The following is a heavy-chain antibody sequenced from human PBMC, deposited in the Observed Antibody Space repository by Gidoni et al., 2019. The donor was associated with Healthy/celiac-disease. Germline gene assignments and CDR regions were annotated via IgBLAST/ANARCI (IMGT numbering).Heavy chain of an antibody. CDR2: INPNSGGT. CDR3: AREGTYDFWSGYSHYYYGMDV. Sequence: MHWVRQAPGQGLEWMGWINPNSGGTNYAQKFQGWVTMTRDTSISTAYMELSRLRSDDTAVYYCAREGTYDFWSGYSHYYYGMDVWGQGTTVTVSS. D-gene: IGHD3-3*01. V-gene: IGHV1-2*04. J-gene: IGHJ6*02.